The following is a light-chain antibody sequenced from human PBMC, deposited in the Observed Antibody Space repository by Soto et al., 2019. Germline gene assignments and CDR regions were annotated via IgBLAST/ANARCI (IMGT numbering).Light chain of an antibody. CDR2: GNS. V-gene: IGLV1-40*01. CDR1: SSNIGAGYD. Sequence: QSVLTQPPSVSGAPGQRVTISCTGSSSNIGAGYDVHWYQQLPGTAPKLLIYGNSNRPSGVPDRISGSKSGTSASLAITGLQAEDEADYCQSYDSRLTLRVFGTGTKLTVL. J-gene: IGLJ1*01. CDR3: QSYDSRLTLRV.